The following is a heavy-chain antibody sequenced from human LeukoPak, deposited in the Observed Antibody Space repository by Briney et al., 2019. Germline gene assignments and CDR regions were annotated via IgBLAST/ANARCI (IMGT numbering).Heavy chain of an antibody. Sequence: GRSLRLSCAASGFTFDDYAMHWVRQAPGKGLEWVSRINWNSANIVYADSVKGRFTISRDNAKNSLYLQMNSLRAEDTAVYYCARVRYCTNGVCPPVAFDIWGQGTMVTVSS. CDR1: GFTFDDYA. V-gene: IGHV3-9*01. D-gene: IGHD2-8*01. CDR2: INWNSANI. J-gene: IGHJ3*02. CDR3: ARVRYCTNGVCPPVAFDI.